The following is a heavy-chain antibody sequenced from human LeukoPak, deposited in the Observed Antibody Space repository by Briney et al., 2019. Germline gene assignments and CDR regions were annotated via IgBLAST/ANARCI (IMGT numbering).Heavy chain of an antibody. V-gene: IGHV4-34*01. D-gene: IGHD3-3*01. J-gene: IGHJ4*02. CDR3: ARAQYYDFWREKRQSDY. CDR2: INHSGST. CDR1: GGSFSGYY. Sequence: SETLSLTCAVYGGSFSGYYWSWIRQPPGKGLEWIGEINHSGSTNYNPSLKSRVTISVDTSKNQFSLKLSSVTAADTAVYYCARAQYYDFWREKRQSDYWGQGTLVTVSS.